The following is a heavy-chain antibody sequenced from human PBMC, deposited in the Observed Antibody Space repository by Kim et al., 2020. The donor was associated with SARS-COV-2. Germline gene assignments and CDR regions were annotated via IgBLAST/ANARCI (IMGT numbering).Heavy chain of an antibody. V-gene: IGHV1-69*04. Sequence: QGRVTITADKSTSTAYMELSSLRSEDTAVYYCARARGIVVVVPSGDAFDIWGQGTMVTVSS. J-gene: IGHJ3*02. CDR3: ARARGIVVVVPSGDAFDI. D-gene: IGHD2-15*01.